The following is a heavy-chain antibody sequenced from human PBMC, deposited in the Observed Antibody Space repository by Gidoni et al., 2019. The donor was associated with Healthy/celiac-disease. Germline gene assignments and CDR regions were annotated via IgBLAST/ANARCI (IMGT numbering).Heavy chain of an antibody. CDR2: ISGSGGST. J-gene: IGHJ3*02. Sequence: EVQLLESGGGLVQPGGSLRLSCVAPGFTFSSYAMSWVRQAPGKGLDWVSAISGSGGSTYYADSVKGRFTISRDNSKNTLYLQMNSLRAEDTAVYYCAKDLNGAFDIWGQGTMVTVSS. CDR1: GFTFSSYA. CDR3: AKDLNGAFDI. D-gene: IGHD1-1*01. V-gene: IGHV3-23*01.